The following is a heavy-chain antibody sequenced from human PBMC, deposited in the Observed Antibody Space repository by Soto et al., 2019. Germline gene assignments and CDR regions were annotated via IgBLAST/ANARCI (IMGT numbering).Heavy chain of an antibody. Sequence: SVKVSCKASGGTFSSYAISWVRQAPGQGLEWMGGIIPIFGTANYAQKFQGRVTITADESTSTAYMELSSLRSEDTAVYYCSIGVYSRSSVWDYWCQAILVSVS. CDR3: SIGVYSRSSVWDY. CDR1: GGTFSSYA. V-gene: IGHV1-69*13. CDR2: IIPIFGTA. D-gene: IGHD6-6*01. J-gene: IGHJ4*02.